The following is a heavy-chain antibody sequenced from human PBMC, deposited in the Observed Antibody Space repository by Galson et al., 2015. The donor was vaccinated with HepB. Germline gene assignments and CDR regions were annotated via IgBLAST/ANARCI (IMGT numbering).Heavy chain of an antibody. V-gene: IGHV1-46*01. CDR2: INPSGGST. CDR1: EYTFTRYY. J-gene: IGHJ4*02. D-gene: IGHD3-22*01. CDR3: ARDPTLSTYYDDSGGFYFYFDL. Sequence: SVKVSCKASEYTFTRYYIHWVRQAPGQGLEWMGIINPSGGSTSYAQNFQGRVTMTRDTSTGTVYMELSSLRSEDTAVYFCARDPTLSTYYDDSGGFYFYFDLWGQGARVAVSS.